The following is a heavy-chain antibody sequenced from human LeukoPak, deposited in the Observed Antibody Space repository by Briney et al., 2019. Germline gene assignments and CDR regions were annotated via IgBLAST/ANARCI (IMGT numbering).Heavy chain of an antibody. CDR3: AKAHCSSTSCSRADN. CDR1: GFTFDSYA. V-gene: IGHV3-23*01. D-gene: IGHD2-2*01. CDR2: ISGSGDNT. Sequence: QPGGSLRLSCAASGFTFDSYAMNWVRQAPGRGLEWVSTISGSGDNTWYADSVKGRFTISRDNSKNTVYLQMNSLRADDTAVYYCAKAHCSSTSCSRADNWGQGTLVTVSS. J-gene: IGHJ4*02.